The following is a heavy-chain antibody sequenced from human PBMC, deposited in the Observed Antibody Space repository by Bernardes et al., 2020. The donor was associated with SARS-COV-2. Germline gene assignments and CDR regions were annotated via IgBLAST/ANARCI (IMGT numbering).Heavy chain of an antibody. CDR3: ARSYSSGWDLYYYYGMDV. CDR2: ISAYNGNT. V-gene: IGHV1-18*04. CDR1: GYTFTSYG. D-gene: IGHD2-15*01. Sequence: ASVKVSCKASGYTFTSYGISWVRQAPGQGLEWMGWISAYNGNTNYAQKLQGRVTMTTDTSTSTAYMELRSLRSDHTAVYYCARSYSSGWDLYYYYGMDVWGQGTTVTVSS. J-gene: IGHJ6*02.